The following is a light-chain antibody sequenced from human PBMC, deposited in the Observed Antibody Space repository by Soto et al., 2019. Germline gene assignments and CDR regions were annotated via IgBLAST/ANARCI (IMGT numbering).Light chain of an antibody. V-gene: IGKV1-5*01. CDR1: RSLTTW. J-gene: IGKJ1*01. CDR3: QQYNSYSQT. Sequence: DIQMTLSLATVSASIRDRVTITCRASRSLTTWLAWYQQKPGKAPKLLISDASNLEGGVPSRFSGSGSGTEFTLTISSLQPDDFATYYCQQYNSYSQTFGQGAKADI. CDR2: DAS.